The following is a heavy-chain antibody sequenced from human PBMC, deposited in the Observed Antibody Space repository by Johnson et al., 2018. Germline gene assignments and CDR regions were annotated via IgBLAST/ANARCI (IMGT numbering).Heavy chain of an antibody. CDR1: GFTFSDHY. J-gene: IGHJ6*02. D-gene: IGHD1-26*01. V-gene: IGHV3-72*01. Sequence: EVQLVESGGGLVQPGGSLRLSCAASGFTFSDHYMDWVRQAPGKGLEWVGRTRNKANSYTTEYAASVKGRFTISRDDSRNSLYLQMNGLKTEDTAVYYFASSIGGFMDVWGQGTTVTVSS. CDR3: ASSIGGFMDV. CDR2: TRNKANSYTT.